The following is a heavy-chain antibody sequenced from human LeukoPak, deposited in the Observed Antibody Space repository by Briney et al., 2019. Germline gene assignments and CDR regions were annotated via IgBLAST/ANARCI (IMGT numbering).Heavy chain of an antibody. V-gene: IGHV3-66*01. D-gene: IGHD6-6*01. Sequence: GGSLSLSCAASGFTVSSEYITWVRQARGEGLEWVSVVYSGGETYDAESVKGRFTVSRDNSKNTVYLQMNSLRAEDTAVYFCARGGIAARPSDSWGQGTLVTVSS. CDR1: GFTVSSEY. CDR2: VYSGGET. J-gene: IGHJ4*02. CDR3: ARGGIAARPSDS.